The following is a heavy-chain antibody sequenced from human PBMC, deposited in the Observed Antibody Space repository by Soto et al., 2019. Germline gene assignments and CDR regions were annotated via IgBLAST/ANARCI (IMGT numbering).Heavy chain of an antibody. CDR1: GFSLSTSGVG. V-gene: IGHV2-5*02. D-gene: IGHD2-15*01. J-gene: IGHJ4*02. CDR3: AHRPSYCSGGSCYSGFDY. CDR2: IYWDDDK. Sequence: QITLKESGPTLVKPTQTLTLTCTFSGFSLSTSGVGVGWIRQPPGKALEWLALIYWDDDKRYSPSLKSRLTITKXTSXXPXVLTMTHMDPVDTATYYCAHRPSYCSGGSCYSGFDYWGQGTLVTVSS.